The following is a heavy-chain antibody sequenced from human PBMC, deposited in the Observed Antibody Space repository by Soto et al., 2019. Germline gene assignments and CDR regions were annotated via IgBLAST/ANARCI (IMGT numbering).Heavy chain of an antibody. V-gene: IGHV3-33*01. CDR1: GFTFSSYG. J-gene: IGHJ6*02. CDR2: IWYDGSNK. CDR3: ARDHIAGAIYYYYYGMDV. Sequence: GGSLRLSCAASGFTFSSYGMHWVRQAPGKGLEWVAVIWYDGSNKYYADSVKGRFTISRDNSKNTLYLQMNSLRAEDTAVYYCARDHIAGAIYYYYYGMDVWGQGTTVTVSS. D-gene: IGHD1-26*01.